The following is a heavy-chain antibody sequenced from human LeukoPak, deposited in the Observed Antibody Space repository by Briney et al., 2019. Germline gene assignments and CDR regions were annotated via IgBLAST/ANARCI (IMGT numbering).Heavy chain of an antibody. CDR1: VGPTSSPN. CDR2: IYYSGNT. V-gene: IGHV4-59*11. Sequence: PSKTLPFTAIAPVGPTSSPNWTGIRKPPGKDLEYIGYIYYSGNTNYNPSLKSRVTISVDRSKNQFSLKLTSVTAEDTAVYYCARINSGWYFDYWGQGTLVTVSS. J-gene: IGHJ4*02. CDR3: ARINSGWYFDY. D-gene: IGHD6-19*01.